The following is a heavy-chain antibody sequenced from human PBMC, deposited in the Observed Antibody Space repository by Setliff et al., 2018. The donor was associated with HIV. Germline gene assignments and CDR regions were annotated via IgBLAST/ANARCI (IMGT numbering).Heavy chain of an antibody. D-gene: IGHD3-10*01. V-gene: IGHV1-18*01. CDR3: ARGIFTGSYHFDY. Sequence: ASVKVSCKASGYTFTSYGISWVRQAPGQGLEWMGWISAYNGNTNYAQKFQGRVTMTRNTSISTAYMELSSLRSEDTAVYYCARGIFTGSYHFDYWGQGTLVTVSS. CDR2: ISAYNGNT. J-gene: IGHJ4*02. CDR1: GYTFTSYG.